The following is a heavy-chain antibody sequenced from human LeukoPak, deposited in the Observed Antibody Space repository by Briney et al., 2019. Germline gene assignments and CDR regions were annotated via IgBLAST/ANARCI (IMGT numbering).Heavy chain of an antibody. J-gene: IGHJ4*02. CDR1: GGSFSGYY. D-gene: IGHD3-22*01. CDR2: INHSGST. Sequence: SETLSLTCAVYGGSFSGYYWSWIRQPPGKGLEWIGEINHSGSTNYNPSLKSRVTISVDTSKNQFPLKLSSVTAADTAVYYCARFCYDSSGYHMIFDYWGQGTLVTVSS. CDR3: ARFCYDSSGYHMIFDY. V-gene: IGHV4-34*01.